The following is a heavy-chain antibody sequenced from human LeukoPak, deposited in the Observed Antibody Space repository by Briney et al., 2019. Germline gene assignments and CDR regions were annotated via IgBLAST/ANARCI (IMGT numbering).Heavy chain of an antibody. CDR1: GYTFTSYV. CDR2: ISAYNGDT. CDR3: ARDGPNCSGGSCYSYYYGMDV. J-gene: IGHJ6*02. D-gene: IGHD2-15*01. V-gene: IGHV1-18*01. Sequence: ASVKVSCKASGYTFTSYVISCVRQAPGQGLVWMGWISAYNGDTNYTQKLQGRVSMTTDTSTSTAYMELRSLRSDDTAVYYCARDGPNCSGGSCYSYYYGMDVWGQGTTVTVSS.